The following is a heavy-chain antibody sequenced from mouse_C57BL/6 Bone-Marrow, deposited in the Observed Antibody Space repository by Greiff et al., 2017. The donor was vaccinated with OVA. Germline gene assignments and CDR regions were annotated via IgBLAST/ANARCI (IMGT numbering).Heavy chain of an antibody. V-gene: IGHV3-6*01. CDR2: ISYDGSN. Sequence: DVKLVESGPGLVKPSQSLSLTCSVTGYSITSGYYWNWIRQFPGNKLEWMGYISYDGSNNYNPSLKNRISITRDTSKNQFFLKLNSVTTEDTATYYCARGVLRPYAMDYWGQGTSVTVSS. CDR1: GYSITSGYY. D-gene: IGHD1-2*01. CDR3: ARGVLRPYAMDY. J-gene: IGHJ4*01.